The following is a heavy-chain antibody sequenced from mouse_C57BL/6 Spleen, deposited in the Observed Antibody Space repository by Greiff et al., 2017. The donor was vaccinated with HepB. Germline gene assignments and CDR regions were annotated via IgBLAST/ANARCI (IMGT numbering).Heavy chain of an antibody. CDR2: ISDGGSYT. V-gene: IGHV5-4*01. J-gene: IGHJ1*03. D-gene: IGHD1-1*01. Sequence: EVHLVESGGGLVKPGGSLKLSCAASGFTFSSYAMSWVRQTPEKRLEWVATISDGGSYTYYPDNVKGRFTISRDNAKNNLYLQMSHLKSEDTAMYYCARGRGYYGSSYVPYFDVWGTGTTVTVSS. CDR1: GFTFSSYA. CDR3: ARGRGYYGSSYVPYFDV.